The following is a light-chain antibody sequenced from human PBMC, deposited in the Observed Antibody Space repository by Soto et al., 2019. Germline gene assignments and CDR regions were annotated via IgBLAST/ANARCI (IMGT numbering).Light chain of an antibody. J-gene: IGKJ5*01. CDR1: QGIRSG. CDR2: AAS. CDR3: QQANRCPIT. Sequence: DIQMTQSPSSVSASVGDRVTITCLARQGIRSGLAWYQQKPGKAPKLLIYAASSLQSGDPSRFSGSDYETDFTLTISSLQPEDFATYYCQQANRCPITFGQGTRLEIK. V-gene: IGKV1-12*01.